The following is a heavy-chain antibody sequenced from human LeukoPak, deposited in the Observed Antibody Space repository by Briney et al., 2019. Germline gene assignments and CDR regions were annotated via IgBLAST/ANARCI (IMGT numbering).Heavy chain of an antibody. J-gene: IGHJ3*02. D-gene: IGHD1-26*01. Sequence: TASETLSLTHAVSGGSISSSNWWSWVRQPPGKGLEWIGEIYHSGSTNYNPSLKSRVTISVDKSKNQFSLKLSSVTAADTAVYYCARDKFPLVGATGDDAFDIWGQGTMVAVSS. CDR1: GGSISSSNW. CDR3: ARDKFPLVGATGDDAFDI. V-gene: IGHV4-4*02. CDR2: IYHSGST.